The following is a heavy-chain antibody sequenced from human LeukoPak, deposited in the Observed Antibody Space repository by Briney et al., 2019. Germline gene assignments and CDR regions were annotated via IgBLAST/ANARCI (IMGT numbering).Heavy chain of an antibody. CDR3: AATYYYDGSGDY. CDR1: GFTFSTYH. CDR2: ISNSGSHT. V-gene: IGHV3-21*01. J-gene: IGHJ4*02. D-gene: IGHD3-22*01. Sequence: PGGSLRLSCAASGFTFSTYHMNWVRLAPGEGLEWVSSISNSGSHTYYADSVKGRFTISRDNAKNSLYLLMNSLRTEDTAVYYCAATYYYDGSGDYWGQGTLVTVSS.